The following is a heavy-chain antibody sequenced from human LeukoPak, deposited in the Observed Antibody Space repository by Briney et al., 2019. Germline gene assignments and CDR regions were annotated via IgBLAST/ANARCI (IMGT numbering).Heavy chain of an antibody. J-gene: IGHJ4*02. CDR3: ARQGPLTTAVTTRTNPFDY. Sequence: SETLSLTCTVSGGSTSSSNWSWIRQPPGKGLEWIGYIYYSGSTSYNPSLKSRVTISVDTSKNQFSLKLNSVTAANTAVYYCARQGPLTTAVTTRTNPFDYWGQGTLVTVSS. D-gene: IGHD4-11*01. V-gene: IGHV4-59*08. CDR1: GGSTSSSN. CDR2: IYYSGST.